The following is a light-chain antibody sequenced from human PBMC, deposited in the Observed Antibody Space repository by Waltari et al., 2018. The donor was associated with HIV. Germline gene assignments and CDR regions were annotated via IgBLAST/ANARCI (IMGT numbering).Light chain of an antibody. V-gene: IGLV1-44*01. J-gene: IGLJ3*02. Sequence: QSVLTQPPSASGTPGQRVTISCSGRSANIGSNIVNWYQQLPGTAPKLLIYSNNQRPSGVPDRFSVAKSGTSASLAISGLQAEDEADYYCAAWDDSLNGCVFGGGTKLTV. CDR1: SANIGSNI. CDR3: AAWDDSLNGCV. CDR2: SNN.